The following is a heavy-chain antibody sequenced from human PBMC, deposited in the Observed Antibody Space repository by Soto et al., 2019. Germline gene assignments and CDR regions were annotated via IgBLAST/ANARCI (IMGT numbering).Heavy chain of an antibody. CDR3: ARGDELELCFDY. J-gene: IGHJ4*02. D-gene: IGHD1-7*01. CDR2: IYYSGST. CDR1: GGYISNGGYY. V-gene: IGHV4-31*03. Sequence: SETLSLTCTVSGGYISNGGYYWSWIRQHPGKGLEWIGYIYYSGSTYYNPSLKSRVTISVDTSKDQFSLKLSSVTAADTAVYYCARGDELELCFDYWGQGTLVTVSS.